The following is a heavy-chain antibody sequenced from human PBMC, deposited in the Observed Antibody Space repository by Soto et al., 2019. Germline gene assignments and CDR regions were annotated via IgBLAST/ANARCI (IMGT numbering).Heavy chain of an antibody. CDR3: AREGPNGAVAGTHFDY. CDR2: IYYSGST. CDR1: GGSISSGGYY. V-gene: IGHV4-31*03. Sequence: SETLSLTCTVSGGSISSGGYYWSWIRQHPGKGLEWIGYIYYSGSTYYNPSLKSRVTISVDTSKNQFSLKLSSVTAADTAVYYCAREGPNGAVAGTHFDYWGQGTLVTVSS. J-gene: IGHJ4*02. D-gene: IGHD6-19*01.